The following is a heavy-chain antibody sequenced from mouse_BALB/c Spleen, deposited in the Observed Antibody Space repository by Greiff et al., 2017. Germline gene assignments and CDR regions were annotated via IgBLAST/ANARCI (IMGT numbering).Heavy chain of an antibody. CDR1: GYTFTDYY. CDR3: AIGPCFAY. CDR2: VNPYNGGT. J-gene: IGHJ3*01. V-gene: IGHV1-19*01. Sequence: EVQLQQSGPELVKPGASVKMSCKASGYTFTDYYMDWVKQSHGESLEWIGRVNPYNGGTSYNQKFKGKATLTVDKSSSTAYMELNSLTSEDSAVYYCAIGPCFAYWGQGTLVTVSA.